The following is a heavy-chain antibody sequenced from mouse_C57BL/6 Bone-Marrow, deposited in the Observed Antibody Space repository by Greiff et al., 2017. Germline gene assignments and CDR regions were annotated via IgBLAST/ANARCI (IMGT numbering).Heavy chain of an antibody. V-gene: IGHV2-5*01. Sequence: QVQLQQSGPGLVQPSQSLSITCTVSGFSLTSYGVHWVRQSPGKGLEWLGVIWRGGSTDYNAAFMSRLSITKDNSKSQVFFKMNSLQADDTAIYYCANSLYYYGSGFAYWGQGTLVTVSA. J-gene: IGHJ3*01. D-gene: IGHD1-1*01. CDR3: ANSLYYYGSGFAY. CDR1: GFSLTSYG. CDR2: IWRGGST.